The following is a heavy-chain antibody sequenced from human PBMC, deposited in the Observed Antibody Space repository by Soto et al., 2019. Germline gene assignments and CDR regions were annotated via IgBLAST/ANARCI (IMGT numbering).Heavy chain of an antibody. CDR3: AKAQTFYCSGGSCYLPGAFDI. J-gene: IGHJ3*02. V-gene: IGHV3-9*01. D-gene: IGHD2-15*01. Sequence: EVQLVESGGGLVQPGRSLRLSCAASGFTFDDYAMHWVRQAPGKGLEWVSGISWNSGSIGYADSVKGRFTISRDNAKNSLYLQMNSLRAEDTALYYCAKAQTFYCSGGSCYLPGAFDIWGQGTMVTVSS. CDR1: GFTFDDYA. CDR2: ISWNSGSI.